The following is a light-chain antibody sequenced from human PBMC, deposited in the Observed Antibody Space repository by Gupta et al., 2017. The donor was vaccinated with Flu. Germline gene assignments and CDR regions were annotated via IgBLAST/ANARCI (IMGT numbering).Light chain of an antibody. CDR1: NIGSKS. V-gene: IGLV3-21*02. CDR3: QVWDSSSDHVV. Sequence: SYVLTQPPSVSVAPGQTTTITCGGNNIGSKSVHWYQQRPGQAPLLVLYDDTDRPSGLPERFSGSNSGNTATLTISGVEAGDEGDYYCQVWDSSSDHVVFGAGTKLTVL. J-gene: IGLJ2*01. CDR2: DDT.